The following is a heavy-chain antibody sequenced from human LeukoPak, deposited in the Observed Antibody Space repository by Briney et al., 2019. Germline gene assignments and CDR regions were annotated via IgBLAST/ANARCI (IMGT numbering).Heavy chain of an antibody. CDR2: IYSTGST. CDR3: ARVQGSGSYRGFDY. D-gene: IGHD3-10*01. Sequence: SETLSLTCTVSGGSISSYYWSWIRQPAGKGLEWIGRIYSTGSTNYNPSLKSRVTISVDTSKNQFSLKLSSVTAADTAVYYCARVQGSGSYRGFDYWGQGTLVTVSS. V-gene: IGHV4-4*07. J-gene: IGHJ4*02. CDR1: GGSISSYY.